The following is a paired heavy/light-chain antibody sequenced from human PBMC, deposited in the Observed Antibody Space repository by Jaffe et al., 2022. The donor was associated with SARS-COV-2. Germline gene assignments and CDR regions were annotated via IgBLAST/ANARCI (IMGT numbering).Heavy chain of an antibody. Sequence: QVQLVESGGGVVQPGRSLRLSCAASGFTFSSYGMHWVRQAPGKGLEWVAVIWYDGSNKYYADSVKGRFTISRDNSKNTLYLQMNSLRAEDTAVYYCARGQLPTGPQHGSGYSYGPAVRGGFYGMDVWGQGTTVTVSS. CDR1: GFTFSSYG. J-gene: IGHJ6*02. CDR2: IWYDGSNK. V-gene: IGHV3-33*01. CDR3: ARGQLPTGPQHGSGYSYGPAVRGGFYGMDV. D-gene: IGHD5-18*01.
Light chain of an antibody. CDR3: SSYAGSTLYV. V-gene: IGLV2-8*01. Sequence: QSALTQPPSASGSPGQSVTISCTGTSSDVGGYNYVSWYQQHPGKAPKLMIYEVSKRPSGVPDRFSGSKSGNTASLTVSGLQAEDEADYYCSSYAGSTLYVFGTGTKVTVL. J-gene: IGLJ1*01. CDR2: EVS. CDR1: SSDVGGYNY.